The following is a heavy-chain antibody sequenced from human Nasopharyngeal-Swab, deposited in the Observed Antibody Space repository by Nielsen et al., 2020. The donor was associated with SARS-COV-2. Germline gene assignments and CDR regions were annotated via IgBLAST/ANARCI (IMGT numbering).Heavy chain of an antibody. D-gene: IGHD2-21*02. CDR2: ISYDGSNK. CDR1: GFTFSSYA. Sequence: GESLKISCAASGFTFSSYAMHWVRQAPGKGLEWVAVISYDGSNKYYADSVKGRFTISRDNAKNSLYLQMNSLRAEDTAVYYCARDPGDSNFDYWGQGTLVTVSS. V-gene: IGHV3-30-3*01. J-gene: IGHJ4*02. CDR3: ARDPGDSNFDY.